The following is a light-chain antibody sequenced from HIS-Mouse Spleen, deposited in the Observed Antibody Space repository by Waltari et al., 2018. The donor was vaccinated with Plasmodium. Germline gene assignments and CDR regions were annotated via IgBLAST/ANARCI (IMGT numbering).Light chain of an antibody. Sequence: HSALTPPASVSASPGQSITISCTGTISHVSGYSYFSCYQQHPGKAPKLMIYYVSNRPSGVSNRFSCAKTGNTASLTISRLQAEDEADYYCSSYTSSSTLVFGGGTKLTVL. CDR2: YVS. V-gene: IGLV2-14*03. CDR3: SSYTSSSTLV. J-gene: IGLJ2*01. CDR1: ISHVSGYSY.